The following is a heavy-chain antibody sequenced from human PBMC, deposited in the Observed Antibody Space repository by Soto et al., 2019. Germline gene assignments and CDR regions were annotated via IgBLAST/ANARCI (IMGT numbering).Heavy chain of an antibody. J-gene: IGHJ6*02. CDR1: GGTFSSYA. CDR2: IIPIFGTA. Sequence: SVKVSCKASGGTFSSYAISWVRQAPGQGLEWMGGIIPIFGTANYAQKFQGRVTITADESTSTAYMELSSLRSEDTAVYYCARLGDIVVVPTARVMDVWGQGTTVTVSS. D-gene: IGHD2-2*01. V-gene: IGHV1-69*13. CDR3: ARLGDIVVVPTARVMDV.